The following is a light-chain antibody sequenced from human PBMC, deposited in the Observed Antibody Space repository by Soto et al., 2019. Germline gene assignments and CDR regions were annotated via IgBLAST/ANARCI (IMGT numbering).Light chain of an antibody. J-gene: IGKJ1*01. CDR1: QTLADIF. V-gene: IGKV3-20*01. CDR2: GVS. Sequence: EIVLTQSPGTLSLSPGETATLSCRASQTLADIFLVWNQQKPGQAPRPLISGVSNRTAGIPDRFRGSGSGTDFTITISRLEPEDFAVYYCHQYVSPGTFGQGTRVEIK. CDR3: HQYVSPGT.